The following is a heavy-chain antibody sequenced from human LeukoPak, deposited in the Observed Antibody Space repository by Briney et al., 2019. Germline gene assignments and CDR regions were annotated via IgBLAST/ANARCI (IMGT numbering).Heavy chain of an antibody. CDR2: INSDGSST. Sequence: GGSLRLSSAASGFTFSSYWRHWVRQAPGKGRVWVSRINSDGSSTSYADSVKGRFTISRDNAKNTLYLQMDSLRAEDTAVYYCARDFRPYYDILTGYFYYYGMDVWGQGTTVTVSS. V-gene: IGHV3-74*01. CDR3: ARDFRPYYDILTGYFYYYGMDV. CDR1: GFTFSSYW. J-gene: IGHJ6*02. D-gene: IGHD3-9*01.